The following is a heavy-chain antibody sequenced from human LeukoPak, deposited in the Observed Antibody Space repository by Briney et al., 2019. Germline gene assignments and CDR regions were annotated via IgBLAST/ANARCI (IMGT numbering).Heavy chain of an antibody. J-gene: IGHJ3*02. D-gene: IGHD3-10*01. V-gene: IGHV4-61*02. Sequence: SETLSLTCTVSGGSISSGSYHWSWIRQTAGKGLEWIGRIYTSGSTNYNPSLKSRVTISVDTSKNQFSLKLSSVTAADTAVYYCARGRRITMVRGVIITGNAFDIWGQGTMVTVSS. CDR3: ARGRRITMVRGVIITGNAFDI. CDR1: GGSISSGSYH. CDR2: IYTSGST.